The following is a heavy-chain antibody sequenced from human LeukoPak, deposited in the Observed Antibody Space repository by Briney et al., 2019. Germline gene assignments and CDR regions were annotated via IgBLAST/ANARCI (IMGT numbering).Heavy chain of an antibody. CDR1: GYTLTGLS. J-gene: IGHJ3*02. V-gene: IGHV1-24*01. Sequence: GASVKVSCKVSGYTLTGLSMHWVRQGPGKGLEWMGGFDPEDSETIYAQKFQGRVTMTRTTSTTTAYMELSGLTSEDTAIYYCARGEHDYDSSAFYYGAFDIWGQGTMVTVSS. D-gene: IGHD3-22*01. CDR3: ARGEHDYDSSAFYYGAFDI. CDR2: FDPEDSET.